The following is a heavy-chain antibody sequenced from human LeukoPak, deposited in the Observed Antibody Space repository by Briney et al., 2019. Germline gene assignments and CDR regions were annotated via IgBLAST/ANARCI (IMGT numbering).Heavy chain of an antibody. CDR3: ARDQYYYGSGSYSDY. CDR1: GFTFSSYT. Sequence: GGSLRLSCAASGFTFSSYTMNWVRQAPGKGLEWVSYISSSGSTIYYADSVKGRFTISRDNAKNSLYLQMNSLRAEDTAVYYCARDQYYYGSGSYSDYWGQGTLVTVSS. CDR2: ISSSGSTI. D-gene: IGHD3-10*01. J-gene: IGHJ4*02. V-gene: IGHV3-48*04.